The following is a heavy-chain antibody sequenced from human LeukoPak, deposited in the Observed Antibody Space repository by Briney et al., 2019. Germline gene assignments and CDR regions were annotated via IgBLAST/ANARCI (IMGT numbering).Heavy chain of an antibody. CDR3: VRVGGGSGSRDY. D-gene: IGHD1-26*01. CDR1: GGSFSGYY. J-gene: IGHJ4*02. CDR2: INHSEST. Sequence: PSETLSLTCAVYGGSFSGYYWSWIRQPPGKGLEWIGDINHSESTNYNPSLKSRVTISVDTSKNQFSLKLTSVTAADTAVYYCVRVGGGSGSRDYWGQGTLVTVSS. V-gene: IGHV4-34*01.